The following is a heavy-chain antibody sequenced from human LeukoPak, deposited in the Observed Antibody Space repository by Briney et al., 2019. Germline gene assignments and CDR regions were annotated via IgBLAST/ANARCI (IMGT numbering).Heavy chain of an antibody. Sequence: QPGGSLRLSCADSGFTFSSYSMNWVRQAPGKGLEWVSYISSSSNTIYYADSVKGRFTISRDNAKNSLYLQMNSLRAEDTAVYYCARERMASFDYWGQGTLVTVSS. CDR3: ARERMASFDY. CDR1: GFTFSSYS. V-gene: IGHV3-48*01. D-gene: IGHD5-24*01. J-gene: IGHJ4*02. CDR2: ISSSSNTI.